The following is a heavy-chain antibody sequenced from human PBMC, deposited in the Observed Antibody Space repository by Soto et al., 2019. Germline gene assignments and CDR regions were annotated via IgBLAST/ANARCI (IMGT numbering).Heavy chain of an antibody. V-gene: IGHV4-30-4*01. J-gene: IGHJ3*02. Sequence: PSETLSLTCTVSGGSISSGDYYWSWIRQPPGKGLEWIGYIYYSGSTYYNPSLKSRVTISVDTSKNQFSLKLGSVTAADTAVYYCARGDSSGWPRAFDIWGQGTMVTVSS. CDR2: IYYSGST. D-gene: IGHD6-19*01. CDR3: ARGDSSGWPRAFDI. CDR1: GGSISSGDYY.